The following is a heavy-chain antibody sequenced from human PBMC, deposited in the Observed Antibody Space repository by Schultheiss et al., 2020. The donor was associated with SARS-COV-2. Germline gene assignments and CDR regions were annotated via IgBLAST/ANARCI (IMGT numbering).Heavy chain of an antibody. CDR2: INHSGST. D-gene: IGHD4-17*01. CDR1: GGSFSGYY. V-gene: IGHV4-34*01. Sequence: SQTLSLTCAVYGGSFSGYYWSWIRQPPGKGLEWIGEINHSGSTNYNPSLKSRVTISVDTSKNQFSLKLSSVTAADTAVYYCARGVRTVTTFFDYWGQGTLVTVSS. J-gene: IGHJ4*02. CDR3: ARGVRTVTTFFDY.